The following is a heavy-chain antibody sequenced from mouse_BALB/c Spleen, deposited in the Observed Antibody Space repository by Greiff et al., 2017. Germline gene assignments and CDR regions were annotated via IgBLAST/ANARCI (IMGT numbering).Heavy chain of an antibody. J-gene: IGHJ2*01. CDR1: GYTFTSYC. V-gene: IGHV1S41*01. CDR2: IAPGSGST. Sequence: DLVKPGASVKLSCKASGYTFTSYCINWIKQRPGQGLEWIGRIAPGSGSTYYNEMFKGKATLTVDTSSSTAYIQLSSLSSEDSAVYFCASERDYDYYFDYWGQGTTVTVSS. D-gene: IGHD2-4*01. CDR3: ASERDYDYYFDY.